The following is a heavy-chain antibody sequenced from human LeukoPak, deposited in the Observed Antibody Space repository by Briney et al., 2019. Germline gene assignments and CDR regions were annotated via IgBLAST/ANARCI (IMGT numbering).Heavy chain of an antibody. Sequence: ASVTVSSMDSGYTFTIYYMHWVRQAPRQGLEWMGLINPSGGSTSYAQKLQGRVTMTRDTSTSTVYIELNSLRSEYTAVYYCASNLFRSSAEGYWGQGTLVTVSS. J-gene: IGHJ4*02. CDR3: ASNLFRSSAEGY. D-gene: IGHD6-19*01. V-gene: IGHV1-46*01. CDR1: GYTFTIYY. CDR2: INPSGGST.